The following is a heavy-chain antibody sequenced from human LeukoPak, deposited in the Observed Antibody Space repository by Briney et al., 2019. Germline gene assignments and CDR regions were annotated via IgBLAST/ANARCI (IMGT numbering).Heavy chain of an antibody. D-gene: IGHD3-10*01. J-gene: IGHJ4*02. Sequence: PSETLSLTCSVSGDSISTSSYYWGWIRQPPGKGLEWIGTTYYSGSTYYNPSLTSRVTISVDTSKNQFSLKLSSVTAADTAVYYCARAIARRPAGTMGYWGQGTLVTVSS. CDR3: ARAIARRPAGTMGY. CDR1: GDSISTSSYY. CDR2: TYYSGST. V-gene: IGHV4-39*07.